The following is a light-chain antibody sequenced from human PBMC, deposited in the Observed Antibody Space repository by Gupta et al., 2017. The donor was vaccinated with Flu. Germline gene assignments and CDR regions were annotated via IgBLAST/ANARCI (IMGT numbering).Light chain of an antibody. CDR2: RDN. Sequence: TATLTCTGNNNNVGNQGATWLQQRQGHPPKLLFYRDNNRPSGISERFSASRSGNTVALTIIGVLPEDEADYYCSAWDSSLSAHVFGGGTKLTVL. J-gene: IGLJ3*02. CDR1: NNNVGNQG. V-gene: IGLV10-54*04. CDR3: SAWDSSLSAHV.